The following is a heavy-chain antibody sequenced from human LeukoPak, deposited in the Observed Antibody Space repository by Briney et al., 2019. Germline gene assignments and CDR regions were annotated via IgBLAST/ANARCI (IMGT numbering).Heavy chain of an antibody. CDR3: ARGAYCGGDCYSFDY. CDR2: IYYSGST. V-gene: IGHV4-59*01. D-gene: IGHD2-21*02. J-gene: IGHJ4*02. CDR1: GGSISGYY. Sequence: SETLSLTCTVSGGSISGYYWSWIRQPPGKGLEWIAYIYYSGSTNYNPSLKSRVTISVDTSKKQFSLKLSSVTAADTAVYYCARGAYCGGDCYSFDYWGQGTLVTVSS.